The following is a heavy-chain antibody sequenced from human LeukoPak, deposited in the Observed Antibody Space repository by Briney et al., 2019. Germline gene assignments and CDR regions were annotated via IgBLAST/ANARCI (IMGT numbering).Heavy chain of an antibody. CDR3: ARGRRVVTATPHYFDS. CDR2: VYYIGST. J-gene: IGHJ4*02. Sequence: KASETLSLTCTVSGDSIRGYYWSWIRQPPGKGLEWIGDVYYIGSTNYNPSLKSRLTMSVDTSKNQVSLRLSSVTAADTAVYYCARGRRVVTATPHYFDSWGPGTLVTVSS. V-gene: IGHV4-59*01. D-gene: IGHD2-15*01. CDR1: GDSIRGYY.